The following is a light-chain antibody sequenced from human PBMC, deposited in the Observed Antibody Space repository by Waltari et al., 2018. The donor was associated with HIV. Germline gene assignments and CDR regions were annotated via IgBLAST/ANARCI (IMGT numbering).Light chain of an antibody. CDR2: KVS. CDR1: QSLVYSDGNTY. J-gene: IGKJ4*01. Sequence: DVVMTQSPLSLPVTLEQPASISCRSSQSLVYSDGNTYLSWFQQRPGQSPRRLIYKVSYRDSGVPDRFSGSGSGSDFTLKISRVEAEDVGVYYCLQGTPHWPPTFGGGTKVEIK. V-gene: IGKV2-30*01. CDR3: LQGTPHWPPT.